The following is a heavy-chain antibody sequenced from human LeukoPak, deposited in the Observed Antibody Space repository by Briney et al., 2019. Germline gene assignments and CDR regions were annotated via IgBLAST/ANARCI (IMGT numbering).Heavy chain of an antibody. CDR2: IYYSGST. Sequence: PSETLSLTCTVSGGSISSSSYYWGWIRQPPGKGLEWIGSIYYSGSTYYNPSLKSRVTISVDTSKNQFSLKLSSVTAADTAVYYCARQRIRRWLVQGDAFDIWGQGTMVTVSS. J-gene: IGHJ3*02. D-gene: IGHD6-19*01. V-gene: IGHV4-39*01. CDR1: GGSISSSSYY. CDR3: ARQRIRRWLVQGDAFDI.